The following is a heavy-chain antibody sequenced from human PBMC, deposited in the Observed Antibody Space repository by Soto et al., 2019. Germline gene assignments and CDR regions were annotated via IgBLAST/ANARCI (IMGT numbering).Heavy chain of an antibody. J-gene: IGHJ4*02. CDR3: ARASILTGYYGPPDY. V-gene: IGHV4-59*12. D-gene: IGHD3-9*01. CDR2: IYYSGST. CDR1: GGSISSYY. Sequence: PSETLSLTFTASGGSISSYYWSWIRQPPGKGLEWIGYIYYSGSTNYNPSLKSRVTISVDTSKNQFSLKLSSVTAADTAVYYCARASILTGYYGPPDYWGQGTVVTVSS.